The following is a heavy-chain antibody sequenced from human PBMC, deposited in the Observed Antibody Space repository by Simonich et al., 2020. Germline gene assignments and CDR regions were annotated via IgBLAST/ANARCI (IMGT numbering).Heavy chain of an antibody. Sequence: EVQLVESGGGLVKPGGSLRLSCAASGFTFSSYSMNWVRQAPGKGLEWVSSISSSRSYIYYADSVKGRFTISRDNAKNSLYLQRNSLRAEDTAVYYCAGGVYCSSTSCSTYYYYGMDVWGQGTTVTVSS. J-gene: IGHJ6*02. V-gene: IGHV3-21*01. CDR3: AGGVYCSSTSCSTYYYYGMDV. CDR1: GFTFSSYS. CDR2: ISSSRSYI. D-gene: IGHD2-2*01.